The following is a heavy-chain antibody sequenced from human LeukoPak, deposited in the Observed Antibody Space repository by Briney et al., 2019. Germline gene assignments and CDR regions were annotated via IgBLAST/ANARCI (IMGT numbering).Heavy chain of an antibody. CDR2: INPNTGGT. D-gene: IGHD6-13*01. Sequence: ASVKVSCKASAYTFTGYYIHWVRQAPGQGLEWMGRINPNTGGTDYAQKFQGRVTMTRDTSITTAYMELSRLTSDDTAIYYCAKVPPSITAAGNCLGPGGQGALVTVSS. CDR1: AYTFTGYY. CDR3: AKVPPSITAAGNCLGP. V-gene: IGHV1-2*06. J-gene: IGHJ5*02.